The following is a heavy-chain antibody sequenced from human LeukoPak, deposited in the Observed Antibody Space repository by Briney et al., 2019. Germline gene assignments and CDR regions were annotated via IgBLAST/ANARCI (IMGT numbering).Heavy chain of an antibody. CDR3: ARDRGYSSFDY. V-gene: IGHV3-7*01. CDR1: GFTFSSYW. Sequence: GGSLRLSCAASGFTFSSYWMSWVRQAPGKGLEWVANIKEDGSEINYVDSVKGRFTISRDNAKNSLFLQMNSLRVEDTAVYYCARDRGYSSFDYWGQGTLVTVSS. D-gene: IGHD4-23*01. CDR2: IKEDGSEI. J-gene: IGHJ4*02.